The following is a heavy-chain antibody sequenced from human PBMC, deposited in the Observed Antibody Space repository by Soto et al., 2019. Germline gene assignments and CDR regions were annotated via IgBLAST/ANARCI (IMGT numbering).Heavy chain of an antibody. J-gene: IGHJ4*02. V-gene: IGHV3-9*01. CDR2: ISWNSDTI. D-gene: IGHD3-22*01. CDR1: GFYFDDYA. CDR3: AKDPRAGYDSSVFDY. Sequence: PGGSLRLSCAASGFYFDDYAIHWVRQTPGKGLEWVSGISWNSDTIGYADSVKGRFTISRDNAKNSVYLQMNSLRAEDTAVYYCAKDPRAGYDSSVFDYWGQGTLVTVSS.